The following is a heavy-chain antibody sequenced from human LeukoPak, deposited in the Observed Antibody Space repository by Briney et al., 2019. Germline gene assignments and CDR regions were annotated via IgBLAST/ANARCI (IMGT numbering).Heavy chain of an antibody. J-gene: IGHJ3*02. CDR3: ARVVRGDDAFDI. V-gene: IGHV3-74*01. CDR2: INSDGSST. CDR1: GFTFSSYE. Sequence: PGGSLRLSCAASGFTFSSYEMNWVRQAPGKGLVWVARINSDGSSTSYADSVKGRFTISRDNAKNTLYLQMNSLRAEDTAVYYCARVVRGDDAFDIWGQGTMVTVSS. D-gene: IGHD3-16*01.